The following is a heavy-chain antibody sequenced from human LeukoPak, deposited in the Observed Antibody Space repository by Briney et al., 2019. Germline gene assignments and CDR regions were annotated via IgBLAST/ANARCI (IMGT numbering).Heavy chain of an antibody. D-gene: IGHD3-3*01. J-gene: IGHJ4*02. CDR1: GFTFSSYS. CDR2: INSDGSST. V-gene: IGHV3-74*01. Sequence: PGGSLRLSCAASGFTFSSYSMNWVRQAPGKGLVWVSRINSDGSSTSYADSVKGRFTISRDNAKNTLYLQMNSLRAEDTAVYYCARGFLEWPFDYWGQGTLVTVSS. CDR3: ARGFLEWPFDY.